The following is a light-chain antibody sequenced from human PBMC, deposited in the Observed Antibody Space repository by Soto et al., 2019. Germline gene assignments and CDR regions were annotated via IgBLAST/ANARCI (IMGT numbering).Light chain of an antibody. CDR3: HQYGSSPQIT. Sequence: EIVVTKSPGTLSLTPRELATLSCRASQSVSVNLAWYQQKPGQAPRLLIYGASSRATGIPDRFSGSGSGTDFTLTISSLVPEDVAVYYCHQYGSSPQITFAEGTRLE. CDR2: GAS. CDR1: QSVSVN. J-gene: IGKJ5*01. V-gene: IGKV3-20*01.